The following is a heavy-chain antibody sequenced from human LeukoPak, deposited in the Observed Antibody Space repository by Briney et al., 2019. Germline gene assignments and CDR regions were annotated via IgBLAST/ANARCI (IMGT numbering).Heavy chain of an antibody. CDR3: ATRGYSYGPPFDY. CDR2: INPNSGGT. Sequence: ASVKVSCKASGYTFTGYYMHWVRQAPGQGLEWMGWINPNSGGTNYAQEFQGRVTMTRDTSISTAYMELSRLRSDDTAVYYCATRGYSYGPPFDYWGQGTLVTVSS. J-gene: IGHJ4*02. D-gene: IGHD5-18*01. CDR1: GYTFTGYY. V-gene: IGHV1-2*02.